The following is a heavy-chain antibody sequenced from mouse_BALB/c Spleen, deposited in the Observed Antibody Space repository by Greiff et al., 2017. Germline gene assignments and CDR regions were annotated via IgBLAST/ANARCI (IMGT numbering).Heavy chain of an antibody. D-gene: IGHD2-2*01. CDR2: ISYSGST. V-gene: IGHV3-2*02. J-gene: IGHJ3*01. CDR3: ASGYDEETWFAY. Sequence: EVKLMESGPGLVKPSQSLSLTCTVTGYSITSDYAWNWIRQFPGNKLEWMGYISYSGSTSYNPSLKSRISITRDTSKNQFFLQLNSVTTEDTATYYCASGYDEETWFAYWGQGTLVTVSA. CDR1: GYSITSDYA.